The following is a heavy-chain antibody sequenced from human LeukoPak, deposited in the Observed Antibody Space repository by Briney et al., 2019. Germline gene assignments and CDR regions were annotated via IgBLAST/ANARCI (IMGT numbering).Heavy chain of an antibody. Sequence: GGSLRLSCEASGFTFSNYWMHWVRQTPGKGLVWVPSINGDGTNTRYADSVKGRSTISRDNAKNTLNLQMNSVRAKDTAVYYCARDERWSLTYWGQGTLVSVSS. J-gene: IGHJ4*02. D-gene: IGHD1-26*01. CDR2: INGDGTNT. V-gene: IGHV3-74*01. CDR3: ARDERWSLTY. CDR1: GFTFSNYW.